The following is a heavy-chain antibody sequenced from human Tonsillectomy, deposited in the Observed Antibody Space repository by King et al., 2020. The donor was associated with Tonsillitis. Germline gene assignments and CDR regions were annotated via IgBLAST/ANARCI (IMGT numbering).Heavy chain of an antibody. CDR3: ARDSDFYDSSGYYQGWFDP. Sequence: QLQESGPGLVKPSETLSLTCTVSGGSISSYYWSWIRQPPGKGLEWIGYIYYSGSTNYNPSLKSRVTISVDTSKNQFSLKLSSVTAADTAVYYCARDSDFYDSSGYYQGWFDPWGQGTLVTVSS. J-gene: IGHJ5*02. CDR2: IYYSGST. CDR1: GGSISSYY. D-gene: IGHD3-22*01. V-gene: IGHV4-59*01.